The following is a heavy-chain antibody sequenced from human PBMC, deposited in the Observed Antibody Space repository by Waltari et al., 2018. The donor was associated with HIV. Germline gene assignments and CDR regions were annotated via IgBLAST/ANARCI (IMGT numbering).Heavy chain of an antibody. CDR1: GGSLSSSNG. CDR2: IYHSGST. CDR3: ARGGLRQFDY. Sequence: QVQLQESRTGLWKPSRTLSLPRAVSGGSLSSSNGWSWVRQPPGKGLEWIGEIYHSGSTNYNPSLKSRVTISVDKCKNQFSLKLSSVTAADTAVYYCARGGLRQFDYWGQGTLVTVSS. J-gene: IGHJ4*02. V-gene: IGHV4-4*02. D-gene: IGHD3-22*01.